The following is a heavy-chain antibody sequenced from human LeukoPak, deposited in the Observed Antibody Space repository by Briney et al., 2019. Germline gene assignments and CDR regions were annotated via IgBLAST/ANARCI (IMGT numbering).Heavy chain of an antibody. D-gene: IGHD4-17*01. CDR1: GYTFTGYY. V-gene: IGHV1-2*02. J-gene: IGHJ4*02. Sequence: ASVKVSCKASGYTFTGYYMHWVRQAPGQGLEWMGWINPNSGGTNYAQKFQGRVTMTRDTSISTAYMELSRLRSDVTAVYYCARDLYGDPPFDYWGQGTLVTVSS. CDR3: ARDLYGDPPFDY. CDR2: INPNSGGT.